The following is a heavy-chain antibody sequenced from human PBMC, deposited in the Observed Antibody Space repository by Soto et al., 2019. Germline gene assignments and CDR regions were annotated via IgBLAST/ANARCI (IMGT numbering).Heavy chain of an antibody. J-gene: IGHJ4*02. CDR3: ARYRREAVAGYTLDN. D-gene: IGHD6-13*01. Sequence: SETLSLTCTVSGGSISSNYWTWTRQPPGKGLEWIGYVYNSGSTNYNPSLKSRVTISEDTSKSQFSLKVNSMTAADTAVYYCARYRREAVAGYTLDNWGQGILVTVSS. CDR2: VYNSGST. CDR1: GGSISSNY. V-gene: IGHV4-59*01.